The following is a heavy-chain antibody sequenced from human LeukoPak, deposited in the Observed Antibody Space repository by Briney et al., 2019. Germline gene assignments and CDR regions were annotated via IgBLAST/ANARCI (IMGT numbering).Heavy chain of an antibody. J-gene: IGHJ3*02. CDR2: IWYGGSNK. CDR1: GFTSSSYA. V-gene: IGHV3-30*02. CDR3: AKDLREYSSSPDAFDI. Sequence: GGSLRLSCAVSGFTSSSYAMSWVRQAPGKGLEWVAVIWYGGSNKYYADSVKGRFTISRDNSKNTLYLQMNSLRAEDTAVYYCAKDLREYSSSPDAFDIWGQGTMVTVSS. D-gene: IGHD6-6*01.